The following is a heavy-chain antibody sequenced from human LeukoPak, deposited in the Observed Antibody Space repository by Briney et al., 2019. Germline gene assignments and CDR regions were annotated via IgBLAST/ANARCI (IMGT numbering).Heavy chain of an antibody. V-gene: IGHV4-59*01. CDR2: IYYSGST. D-gene: IGHD5-18*01. CDR1: GGSISSYY. CDR3: ARVLGYSYGYYFDY. Sequence: SETLSLTCTVSGGSISSYYWSWIRQPPGKGLEWIGYIYYSGSTNYNPSLKSRVTISVDTSKNQFSLKLSSVTAAATAVYYCARVLGYSYGYYFDYWGQGTLATVSS. J-gene: IGHJ4*02.